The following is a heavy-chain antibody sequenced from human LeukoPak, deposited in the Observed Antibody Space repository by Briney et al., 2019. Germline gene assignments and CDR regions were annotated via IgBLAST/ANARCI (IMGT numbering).Heavy chain of an antibody. V-gene: IGHV3-21*01. CDR1: GFTFSGYS. Sequence: GGSLRLSCAASGFTFSGYSMNWVRQAPGKGLEWVSSISSSSSYIYYADSVKGRFTISRDNAKNSLYLQMNSLRAEDTAVYYCARDRDSSGSFDPWGQGTLVTVSS. D-gene: IGHD3-22*01. CDR3: ARDRDSSGSFDP. J-gene: IGHJ5*02. CDR2: ISSSSSYI.